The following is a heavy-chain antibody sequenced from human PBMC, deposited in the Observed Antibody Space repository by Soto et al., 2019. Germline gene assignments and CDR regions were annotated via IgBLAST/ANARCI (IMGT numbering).Heavy chain of an antibody. Sequence: SETLSLTCAVYGGSFSGYYWSWIRQPPGKGLEWIGEINHSGSTNYNPSLKSRVTISVDTSKNQFSLKLSSVTAADTAVYYCARVEGPDDLNCYYYYMDVWGKGTTVTVSS. V-gene: IGHV4-34*01. CDR3: ARVEGPDDLNCYYYYMDV. CDR1: GGSFSGYY. CDR2: INHSGST. J-gene: IGHJ6*03.